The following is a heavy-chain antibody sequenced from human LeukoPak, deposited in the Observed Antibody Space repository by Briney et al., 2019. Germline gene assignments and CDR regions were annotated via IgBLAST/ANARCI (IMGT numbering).Heavy chain of an antibody. CDR2: ISYDGSNK. CDR3: ARAVGELLRYFDWLLGSDAFDI. V-gene: IGHV3-30*04. CDR1: GFTFSSYA. J-gene: IGHJ3*02. D-gene: IGHD3-9*01. Sequence: QPGRSLRLSCAASGFTFSSYAMHWVRHAPGKGLEGVADISYDGSNKYNADSGKGRFTMSRDNSKNTLYLQMNSLRAEDTAVYYCARAVGELLRYFDWLLGSDAFDIWGQGTMVTVSS.